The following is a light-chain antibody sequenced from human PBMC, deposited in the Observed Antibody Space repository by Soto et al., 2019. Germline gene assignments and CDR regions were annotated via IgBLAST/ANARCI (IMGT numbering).Light chain of an antibody. J-gene: IGKJ1*01. CDR3: QKYNSAPRT. V-gene: IGKV1-27*01. CDR2: AAS. CDR1: QGIGNY. Sequence: DIQMTQSPSSLSASLGDRVTITCRASQGIGNYLAWYQLQPGKVPKLLIYAASTLQSGVPSRFSGSGSGTDFTLTMSSLQPEDVATYFWQKYNSAPRTFGQGTKVEI.